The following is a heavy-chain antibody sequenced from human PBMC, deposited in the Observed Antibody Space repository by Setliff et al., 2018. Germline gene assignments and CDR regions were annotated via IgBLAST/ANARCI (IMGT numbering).Heavy chain of an antibody. D-gene: IGHD6-6*01. CDR2: IITSTGKT. Sequence: ASVKVSCKASGYTFTNFGFHWLRQAPGQGLEWMAMIITSTGKTSYAQKFQGRVTVTTDTYTGTGYMELRSLRSDDTAMYYCARVFGSSSSPYNYHYYMDVWGKGTTVTVSS. CDR3: ARVFGSSSSPYNYHYYMDV. V-gene: IGHV1-18*01. J-gene: IGHJ6*03. CDR1: GYTFTNFG.